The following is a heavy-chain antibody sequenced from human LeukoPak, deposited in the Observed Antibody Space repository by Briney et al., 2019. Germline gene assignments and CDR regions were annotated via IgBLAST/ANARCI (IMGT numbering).Heavy chain of an antibody. J-gene: IGHJ3*02. D-gene: IGHD3-16*02. CDR2: VYYSGST. CDR3: ARYRQSPSDAFDI. Sequence: GSLRLSCAASGFTFSSYAMHWVRQAPGKGLEWIGNVYYSGSTYNNPSLKSRVTIYVDTSKNQFSLKLSSVTAADTAVYYCARYRQSPSDAFDIWGQGTMVTVSS. V-gene: IGHV4-39*01. CDR1: GFTFSSYAMH.